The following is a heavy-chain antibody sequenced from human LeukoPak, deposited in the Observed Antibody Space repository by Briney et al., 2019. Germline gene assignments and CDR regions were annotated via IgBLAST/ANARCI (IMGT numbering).Heavy chain of an antibody. CDR1: GYTFTGYY. V-gene: IGHV1-2*02. CDR3: ASHGRVAGTNVNWFDP. J-gene: IGHJ5*02. Sequence: GASVKVSCKASGYTFTGYYMHWVRQAPGQGLEWMGWINPNSGGTNYAQKLQGRVTMTTDTSTSTAYMELRSLRSDDTAVYYCASHGRVAGTNVNWFDPWGQGTLVTVSS. CDR2: INPNSGGT. D-gene: IGHD6-19*01.